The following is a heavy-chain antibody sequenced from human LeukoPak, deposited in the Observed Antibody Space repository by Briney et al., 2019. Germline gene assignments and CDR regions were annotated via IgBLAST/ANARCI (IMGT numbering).Heavy chain of an antibody. J-gene: IGHJ5*02. Sequence: GASVKVSCMASGGTFSSYAISWVRQAPGQGLEWMGRIIPILGIANYAQKFQGRVTITADKSTSTAYMELSSLRSEDTAVYYCAGYCSGGSCYRQWFDPWGQGTLVTVSS. V-gene: IGHV1-69*04. CDR1: GGTFSSYA. CDR3: AGYCSGGSCYRQWFDP. CDR2: IIPILGIA. D-gene: IGHD2-15*01.